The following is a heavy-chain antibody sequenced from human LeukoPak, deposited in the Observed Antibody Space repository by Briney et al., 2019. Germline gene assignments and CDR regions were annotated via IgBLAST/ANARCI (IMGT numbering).Heavy chain of an antibody. CDR2: ITWNSNHI. V-gene: IGHV3-9*01. D-gene: IGHD4-17*01. CDR1: GFTFDDSA. CDR3: AKQLTYGDYPNYDYYGMDV. J-gene: IGHJ6*02. Sequence: PGRSLRLSCAASGFTFDDSAMHWVRRAQGKGLEWVSGITWNSNHIGYADSVKGRFTISRDNAKNSLYLQMNSLRGEDTALYYCAKQLTYGDYPNYDYYGMDVWGQGTTVTVSS.